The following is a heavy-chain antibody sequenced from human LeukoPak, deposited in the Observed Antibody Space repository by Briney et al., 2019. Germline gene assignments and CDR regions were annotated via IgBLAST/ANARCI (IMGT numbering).Heavy chain of an antibody. CDR3: TTAPKGYCSSTSCYPDY. V-gene: IGHV3-15*01. CDR2: IKSKTDGGTT. Sequence: GGSLRLSCAASGFTFSNAWMSWVRQAPGKGLEWVGRIKSKTDGGTTDYAAPVKGRFTISRDDSKNTLYLQMNSLKTEDTAVYYCTTAPKGYCSSTSCYPDYWGQGTLVTVSS. J-gene: IGHJ4*02. D-gene: IGHD2-2*01. CDR1: GFTFSNAW.